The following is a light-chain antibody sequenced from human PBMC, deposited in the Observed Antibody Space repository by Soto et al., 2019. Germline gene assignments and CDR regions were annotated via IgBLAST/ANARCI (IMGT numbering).Light chain of an antibody. CDR2: DND. J-gene: IGLJ3*02. V-gene: IGLV1-51*01. CDR3: GTWDNSLTGVV. CDR1: SSNIGNKF. Sequence: TQPPSVSAASGQKVTISCSGSSSNIGNKFVSWYQQFPGTVPRLLIYDNDKRPSGIPDRFSGSKSGTSATLGITGLQTGDEADYYCGTWDNSLTGVVFGGGTKVTVL.